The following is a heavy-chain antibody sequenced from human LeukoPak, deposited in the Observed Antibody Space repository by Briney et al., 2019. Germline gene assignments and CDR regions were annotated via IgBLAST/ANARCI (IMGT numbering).Heavy chain of an antibody. V-gene: IGHV3-21*01. J-gene: IGHJ4*02. CDR2: ISSSSSYI. CDR3: ARSPYYYDSSHIFDY. CDR1: GFTFNTYS. Sequence: GGSLRLSCAASGFTFNTYSMNWVRQAPGKGLEWVSSISSSSSYIYYADSVKGRFTISRDNAKNSLYLQMNSLRAEDTAVYYCARSPYYYDSSHIFDYWGQGTLVTVSS. D-gene: IGHD3-22*01.